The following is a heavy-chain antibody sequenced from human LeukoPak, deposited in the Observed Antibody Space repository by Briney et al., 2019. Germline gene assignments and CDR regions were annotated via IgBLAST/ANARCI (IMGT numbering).Heavy chain of an antibody. D-gene: IGHD3-22*01. CDR2: IYYSGST. CDR1: GGSISSYY. CDR3: ARVTGYVIEDYFDY. J-gene: IGHJ4*02. Sequence: SETLSLTCTVSGGSISSYYWSWIRQPPGRGLEWIGYIYYSGSTNYNPSLKSRVTISVDTSKNQFSLKLRSVTATDTAVYYCARVTGYVIEDYFDYWGQGTLVTVSS. V-gene: IGHV4-59*01.